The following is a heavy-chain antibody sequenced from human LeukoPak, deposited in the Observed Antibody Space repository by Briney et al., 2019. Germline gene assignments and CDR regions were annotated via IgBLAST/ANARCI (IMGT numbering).Heavy chain of an antibody. J-gene: IGHJ5*02. CDR2: IYYSGST. D-gene: IGHD3-9*01. Sequence: SETLSLTCTVSGGSISSSSYYWGWIRQPPGKGLEWIGSIYYSGSTNYNPSLKSRVTISVDTSKNQFSLKLSSVTAADTAVYYCAREVPDYDILTSYLGNWFDPWGQGTLVTVSS. V-gene: IGHV4-39*07. CDR1: GGSISSSSYY. CDR3: AREVPDYDILTSYLGNWFDP.